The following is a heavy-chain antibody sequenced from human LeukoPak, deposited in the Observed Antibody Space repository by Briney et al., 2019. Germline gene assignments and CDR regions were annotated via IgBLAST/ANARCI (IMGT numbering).Heavy chain of an antibody. CDR2: IYSGGST. J-gene: IGHJ4*02. V-gene: IGHV3-53*05. CDR3: ANEEKWIHLWLKY. CDR1: GLTVNSKY. D-gene: IGHD5-18*01. Sequence: PGGSLRLSCAASGLTVNSKYMSWVRQAPGKGLEWVSIIYSGGSTNYADSVKGRFTISRDNSKNTLYLQMNSLRAEDTAVYYCANEEKWIHLWLKYWGQGTLVTVSS.